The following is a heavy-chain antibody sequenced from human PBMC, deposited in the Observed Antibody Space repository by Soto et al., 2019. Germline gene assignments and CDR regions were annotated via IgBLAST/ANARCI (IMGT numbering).Heavy chain of an antibody. CDR2: INAGNGNT. CDR1: GYTFTSYA. D-gene: IGHD2-21*01. Sequence: QVQLVQSGAEVKKPGASVKVSCKASGYTFTSYAMHWVRQAPGQGLEWMGWINAGNGNTKYSPKFQGRVTITRDTSATTAYMDLSSLRSEDTAVYYCARIGCGGECLDYWGQGTLVTVSS. J-gene: IGHJ4*02. CDR3: ARIGCGGECLDY. V-gene: IGHV1-3*01.